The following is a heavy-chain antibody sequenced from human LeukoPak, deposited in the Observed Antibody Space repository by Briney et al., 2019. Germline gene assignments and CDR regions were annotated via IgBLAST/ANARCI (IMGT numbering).Heavy chain of an antibody. CDR2: ISGSSIYI. V-gene: IGHV3-21*04. D-gene: IGHD2-2*01. CDR3: AKRGNPAVGHHYLDV. CDR1: GFTFSTYS. Sequence: GGSLRLSCAASGFTFSTYSMNWVRQAPGKGLEWVSSISGSSIYIYYADSVKGRFTISRDNAKNSLYLQMNSLRAEDTAVYFCAKRGNPAVGHHYLDVWGKGTTVSVSS. J-gene: IGHJ6*03.